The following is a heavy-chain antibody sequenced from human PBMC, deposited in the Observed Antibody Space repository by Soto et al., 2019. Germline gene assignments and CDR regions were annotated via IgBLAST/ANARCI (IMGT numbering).Heavy chain of an antibody. CDR3: ARDPLWFGEIGYFDY. Sequence: EVQLVESGGGLVKPGGSLRLSCAASGFSFSDYAMNWVRQGPGKGLEWVASIDSRSTFIYYADSVRGRFTISRDNAKSSLYLQMSSLRVEDTAGYYCARDPLWFGEIGYFDYWGQGALVTVSS. J-gene: IGHJ4*02. V-gene: IGHV3-21*02. CDR1: GFSFSDYA. D-gene: IGHD3-10*01. CDR2: IDSRSTFI.